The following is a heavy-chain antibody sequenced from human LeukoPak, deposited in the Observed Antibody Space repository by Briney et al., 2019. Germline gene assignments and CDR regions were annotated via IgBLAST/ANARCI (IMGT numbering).Heavy chain of an antibody. CDR3: ARARDYARWYFDY. V-gene: IGHV4-34*01. CDR2: INHSGST. Sequence: SETLSLTCTVYGGSFSGYYWSWVRQPPGKGLEWIGEINHSGSTNYNPSLTSRGTISVHTSKNQFSLKLSSVTAADTAVYYCARARDYARWYFDYWGQGTLLTVSS. CDR1: GGSFSGYY. J-gene: IGHJ4*02. D-gene: IGHD4-17*01.